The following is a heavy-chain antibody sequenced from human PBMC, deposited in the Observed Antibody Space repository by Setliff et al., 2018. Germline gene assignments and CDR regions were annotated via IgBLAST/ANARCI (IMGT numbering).Heavy chain of an antibody. Sequence: SETLSLTCAAYGGTFSDYHWTWIRQSPEKGLEWIGEINHRGSTNYNPSLKSRATISIDTSKDQFSLKLISMSAADTAVYFCARGRNIAARLLDSWGQGALVTVSS. D-gene: IGHD6-6*01. V-gene: IGHV4-34*01. J-gene: IGHJ4*02. CDR2: INHRGST. CDR1: GGTFSDYH. CDR3: ARGRNIAARLLDS.